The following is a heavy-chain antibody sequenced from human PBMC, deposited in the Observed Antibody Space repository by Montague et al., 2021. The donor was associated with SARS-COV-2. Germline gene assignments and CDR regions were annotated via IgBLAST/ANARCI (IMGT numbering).Heavy chain of an antibody. Sequence: SETLSLTCTVSGGSISSYYWSWIRQPPGKGLEWIGYIYYSGSTNYNPSLKSRVTISVDTSKNQFSLKLSSVTAVDTAVYYCARGGYYDYAFDIWGQGTMVTVSS. D-gene: IGHD3-22*01. CDR3: ARGGYYDYAFDI. CDR1: GGSISSYY. CDR2: IYYSGST. V-gene: IGHV4-59*01. J-gene: IGHJ3*02.